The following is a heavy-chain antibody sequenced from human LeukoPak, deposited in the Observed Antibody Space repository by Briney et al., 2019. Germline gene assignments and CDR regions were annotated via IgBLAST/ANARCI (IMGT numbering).Heavy chain of an antibody. CDR2: IYPGDSDA. CDR3: ASQLLGGSDPPGY. Sequence: GESLKISCKGSGYGFTTYWIGWVRQMPGKGLEWMGIIYPGDSDARYSPSFQGQVTISADKSISTAYLQWSSLKASDTAMYYCASQLLGGSDPPGYWGQGTLVTVSS. V-gene: IGHV5-51*01. D-gene: IGHD6-19*01. CDR1: GYGFTTYW. J-gene: IGHJ4*02.